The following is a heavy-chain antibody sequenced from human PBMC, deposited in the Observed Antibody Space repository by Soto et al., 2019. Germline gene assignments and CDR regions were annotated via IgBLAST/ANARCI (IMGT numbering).Heavy chain of an antibody. CDR1: GFTFSTSG. CDR2: ISGSGGGK. V-gene: IGHV3-23*01. Sequence: PGVSLRVSCEAAGFTFSTSGRSWVRQAPGKGLEWVSTISGSGGGKYYADSVNGRFTISGDNSKNTLFLQMNSLRAEDTALYYCARNWGIFDYWGQGTLVTVSS. D-gene: IGHD7-27*01. J-gene: IGHJ4*02. CDR3: ARNWGIFDY.